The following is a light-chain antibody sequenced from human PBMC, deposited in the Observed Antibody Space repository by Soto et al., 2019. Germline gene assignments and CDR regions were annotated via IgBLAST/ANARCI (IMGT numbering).Light chain of an antibody. V-gene: IGKV3-20*01. Sequence: EIVLTQSPGTLSLSPGERGTLSCRASQSVSSSYLAWYQQKPGQAPRLLIYDASSRATGIPDRFSGSGSGTDFTLTIIRLEPKDFAVYYCQQYGGSPRTFXQGTKVDIK. J-gene: IGKJ1*01. CDR2: DAS. CDR3: QQYGGSPRT. CDR1: QSVSSSY.